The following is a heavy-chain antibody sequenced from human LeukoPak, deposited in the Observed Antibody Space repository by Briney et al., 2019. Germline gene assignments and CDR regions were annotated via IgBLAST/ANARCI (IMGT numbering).Heavy chain of an antibody. CDR2: ISGSGGST. J-gene: IGHJ4*02. V-gene: IGHV3-23*01. CDR3: AKGESSSSCFDY. CDR1: GFTFSSYA. D-gene: IGHD6-6*01. Sequence: GGSLRLSCAASGFTFSSYAMSWVRQAPGKGLEWVSAISGSGGSTYYADSVKGRFTISRDNSKNTLYQQMNSLRAEDTAVYYCAKGESSSSCFDYWGQGTLVTVS.